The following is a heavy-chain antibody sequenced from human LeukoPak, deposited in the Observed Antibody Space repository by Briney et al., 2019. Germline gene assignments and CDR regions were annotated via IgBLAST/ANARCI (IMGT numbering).Heavy chain of an antibody. V-gene: IGHV3-48*03. J-gene: IGHJ1*01. CDR3: ARDRGIWFGEPPGNFQH. CDR1: GFTFSSYE. D-gene: IGHD3-10*01. CDR2: ISSSGSTI. Sequence: GGSLRLSCIASGFTFSSYEMNWVRQAPGKGLEWVSYISSSGSTIYYADSVKCRFTISRDNAKNSLYLQMNSLRAEDTAVYYCARDRGIWFGEPPGNFQHWGQGTLVTVSS.